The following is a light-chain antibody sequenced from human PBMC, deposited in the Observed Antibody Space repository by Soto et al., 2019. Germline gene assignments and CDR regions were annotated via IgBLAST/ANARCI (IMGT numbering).Light chain of an antibody. CDR3: QESYSTPSVT. Sequence: DIQMTQSPSTLSGSVGDRVTITCRSSQTISIWLAWYQQKPGKAPKLLIYAASSLQSGVPSRFSGSGSGTDFTLTISSLQPEDFATYYCQESYSTPSVTFGPGTKVDIK. J-gene: IGKJ3*01. V-gene: IGKV1-39*01. CDR1: QTISIW. CDR2: AAS.